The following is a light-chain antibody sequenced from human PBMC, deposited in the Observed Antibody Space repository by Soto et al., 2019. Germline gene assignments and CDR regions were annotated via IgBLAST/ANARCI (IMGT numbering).Light chain of an antibody. CDR3: QQYNSYSPWT. J-gene: IGKJ1*01. Sequence: DIQMTQSPSSVSASVGNRVSITCRASQSISSWLAWYQQKPGKAPKLLIYDASSLESGVPSRFSGSGSGTEFTLTISSLQPDDFATYYCQQYNSYSPWTFGHGTKVDIK. CDR1: QSISSW. CDR2: DAS. V-gene: IGKV1-5*01.